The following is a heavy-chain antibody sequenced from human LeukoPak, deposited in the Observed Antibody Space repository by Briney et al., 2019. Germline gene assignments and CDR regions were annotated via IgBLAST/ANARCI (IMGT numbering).Heavy chain of an antibody. CDR3: ARDVTGRLDDAFDI. J-gene: IGHJ3*02. CDR1: GYTFTSYG. Sequence: GASVKVSCKASGYTFTSYGISWVRQATGQGLEWMGWMNPNSGNTGYAQKFQGRVTMTRSISLSTAYMELSSLRSEDTAVYYCARDVTGRLDDAFDIRGQGTMVTVSS. V-gene: IGHV1-8*02. D-gene: IGHD1-1*01. CDR2: MNPNSGNT.